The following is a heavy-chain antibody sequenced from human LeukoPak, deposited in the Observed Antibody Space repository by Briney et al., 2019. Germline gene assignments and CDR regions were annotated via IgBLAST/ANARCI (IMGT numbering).Heavy chain of an antibody. CDR3: AAYCGGDCYYYYGMDV. D-gene: IGHD2-21*02. J-gene: IGHJ6*02. Sequence: AASVKVSCKASGYTFTSYGISWVRQAPGQGLEWMGWISAYNGNTNYAQKLQGRVTMTRNTSISTAYMELSSLRSEDTAVYYCAAYCGGDCYYYYGMDVWGQGTTVTVSS. CDR2: ISAYNGNT. V-gene: IGHV1-18*01. CDR1: GYTFTSYG.